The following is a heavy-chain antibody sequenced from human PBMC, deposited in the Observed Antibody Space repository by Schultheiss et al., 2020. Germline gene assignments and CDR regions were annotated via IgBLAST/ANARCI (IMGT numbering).Heavy chain of an antibody. D-gene: IGHD3-10*01. CDR1: GFTFSSYS. CDR3: ARARLLWFGEPYFDY. Sequence: GGSLRLSCAASGFTFSSYSMNWVRQAPGKGLEWVSAISGSGGSTYYADSVKGRFTISRDNAKNTLYLQMNSLRAEDTAVYYCARARLLWFGEPYFDYWGQGPLVTVYS. J-gene: IGHJ4*02. V-gene: IGHV3-21*01. CDR2: ISGSGGST.